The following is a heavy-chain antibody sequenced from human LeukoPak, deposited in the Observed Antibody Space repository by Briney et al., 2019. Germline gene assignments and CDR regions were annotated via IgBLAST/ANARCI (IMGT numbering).Heavy chain of an antibody. CDR3: ASRGYSYGYRHGMDV. J-gene: IGHJ6*02. Sequence: ASVKVSCKASGGTFSSYAISWVRQAPGQGLEWMGRIIPILGIANYAQKFQGRVTITADKSTGTAYMELSSLRSEDTAVYYCASRGYSYGYRHGMDVWGRGTTVTVSS. CDR1: GGTFSSYA. D-gene: IGHD5-18*01. V-gene: IGHV1-69*04. CDR2: IIPILGIA.